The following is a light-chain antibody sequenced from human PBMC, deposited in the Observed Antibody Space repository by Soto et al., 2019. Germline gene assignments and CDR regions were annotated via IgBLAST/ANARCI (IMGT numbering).Light chain of an antibody. V-gene: IGKV1-5*03. CDR1: QSISSW. Sequence: DIQMTQSPSTLSASVGDRITITCRASQSISSWLAWYQQKPGKAPKVLIYKASTLESGVPSRFSGSGSGTAFTLTISSLQPDDFATYFCQQYKTYWSFGQGTKVEIK. CDR2: KAS. CDR3: QQYKTYWS. J-gene: IGKJ1*01.